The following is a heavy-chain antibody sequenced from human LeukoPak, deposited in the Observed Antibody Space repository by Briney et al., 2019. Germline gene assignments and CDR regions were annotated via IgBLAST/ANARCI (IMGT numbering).Heavy chain of an antibody. CDR3: TTGDIFFDY. CDR2: IKSKTDGGTT. CDR1: GFTFSNAW. Sequence: GGSLRLSCAASGFTFSNAWMSWVRQAPGKGLEWVCRIKSKTDGGTTDYAAPVKGRFTISRDDSKNTLYLQMNSLKTEDTAVYYCTTGDIFFDYWGEGTLVTVSS. D-gene: IGHD2-15*01. J-gene: IGHJ4*02. V-gene: IGHV3-15*01.